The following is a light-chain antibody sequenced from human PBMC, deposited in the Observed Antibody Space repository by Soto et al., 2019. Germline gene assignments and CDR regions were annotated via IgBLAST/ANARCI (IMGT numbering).Light chain of an antibody. CDR1: QSVSSSY. V-gene: IGKV3-20*01. CDR3: QQYGSSPRLFT. J-gene: IGKJ3*01. CDR2: GAS. Sequence: EIVLTQSPGTLSLSPGERATLSCRASQSVSSSYLAWYQQKPGQAPRLLIYGASSRATGIPDRFSGSGSGTDFTLTISRLEPEDFAVYYCQQYGSSPRLFTFGPGTKMDIK.